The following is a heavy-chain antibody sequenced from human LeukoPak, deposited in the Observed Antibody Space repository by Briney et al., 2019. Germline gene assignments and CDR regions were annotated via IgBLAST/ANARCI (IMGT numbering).Heavy chain of an antibody. J-gene: IGHJ4*02. V-gene: IGHV4-34*01. CDR3: ARSPRCSREVDY. CDR1: GGSFSGYY. Sequence: PSETLSLTCAVYGGSFSGYYWTWIRQPPGKGLEWIGEINKSGSTNYNPSLKSRVTISIDTSKSQFSLKVTSVTAADTAMYYCARSPRCSREVDYWGQGTLVTVSS. CDR2: INKSGST. D-gene: IGHD6-13*01.